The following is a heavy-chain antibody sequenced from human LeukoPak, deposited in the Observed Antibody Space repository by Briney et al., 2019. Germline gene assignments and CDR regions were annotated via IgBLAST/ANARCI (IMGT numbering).Heavy chain of an antibody. J-gene: IGHJ6*03. CDR3: ARGDSSSWYGVYYYYYMDV. Sequence: PSETLSLTCTVSGGSISSSSDYWGWIRQPPGKGLERIGSIYYSGSTYYNPSLKSRVTISVDTSKNQFSLKLSSVTAADTAVYYCARGDSSSWYGVYYYYYMDVWGKGTTVTVSS. D-gene: IGHD6-13*01. V-gene: IGHV4-39*01. CDR2: IYYSGST. CDR1: GGSISSSSDY.